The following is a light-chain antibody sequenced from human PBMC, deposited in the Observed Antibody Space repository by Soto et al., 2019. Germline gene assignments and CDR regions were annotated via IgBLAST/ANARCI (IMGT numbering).Light chain of an antibody. CDR1: SSDIGNSNY. Sequence: QSVLTQPASMSGSPGQSITISFTGTSSDIGNSNYVSWYQQYSGKAPKLIIYEVINRPSGVSDRFSGSKSGNTASLTNSGLQAEDGADYYCISYTTGATPVFGGGTKLTVL. CDR2: EVI. CDR3: ISYTTGATPV. J-gene: IGLJ2*01. V-gene: IGLV2-14*01.